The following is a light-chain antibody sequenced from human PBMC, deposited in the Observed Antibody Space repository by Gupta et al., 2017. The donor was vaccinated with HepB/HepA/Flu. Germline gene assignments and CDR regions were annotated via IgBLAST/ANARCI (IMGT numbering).Light chain of an antibody. CDR2: KVS. CDR1: QSLVHTEGNIF. J-gene: IGKJ2*01. Sequence: DVVMTQSPLSLPVTLGQPASISCRSSQSLVHTEGNIFLNWFRQRPGQSPRRLIYKVSNRDSGVPDRFSGSGSDTDFTLKISRVEAEDVGVYFCMQTSHGPHTFGQGTKLEIK. V-gene: IGKV2-30*02. CDR3: MQTSHGPHT.